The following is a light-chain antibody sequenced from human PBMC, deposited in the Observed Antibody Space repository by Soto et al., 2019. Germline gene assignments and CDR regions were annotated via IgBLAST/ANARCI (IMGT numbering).Light chain of an antibody. CDR1: SSDIGGYNY. CDR3: SSFSVASPL. CDR2: DVS. J-gene: IGLJ1*01. Sequence: ALTQPASMCGSPGQSVTISCAGTSSDIGGYNYVSWYQHHPGTAPKLIIYDVSSRPSGVSHRFSASKSGNTASLTISGLQAEDEADYYCSSFSVASPLFGTGTKVTVL. V-gene: IGLV2-14*01.